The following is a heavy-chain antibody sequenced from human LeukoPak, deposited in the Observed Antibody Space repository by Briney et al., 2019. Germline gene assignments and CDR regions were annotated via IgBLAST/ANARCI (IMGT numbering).Heavy chain of an antibody. D-gene: IGHD3-10*01. CDR3: AKVISKGYGSGSYYSPLFYFDY. CDR2: ISGSGGST. Sequence: GGSLRLSCAASRFSFSIYWMSWVRQAPGKGLEWVSAISGSGGSTYYADSVKGRFTISRDNSKNTLYLQMNSLRAEDTAVYYCAKVISKGYGSGSYYSPLFYFDYWGQGTLVTVSS. CDR1: RFSFSIYW. J-gene: IGHJ4*02. V-gene: IGHV3-23*01.